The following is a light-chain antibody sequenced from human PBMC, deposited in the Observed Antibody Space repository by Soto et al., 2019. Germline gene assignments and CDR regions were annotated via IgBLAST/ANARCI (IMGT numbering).Light chain of an antibody. CDR3: MQGTQWPWT. J-gene: IGKJ1*01. Sequence: DVVLTQSPLSLPVTLGQPASISCRSSHRLVHRDGYTYLNWFQQRPGQSPRRLIYKVSNWDSGVPERFSGSVSGTDFTLRISRVEAEDVGVYYCMQGTQWPWTVGQGTKVDIK. V-gene: IGKV2-30*02. CDR1: HRLVHRDGYTY. CDR2: KVS.